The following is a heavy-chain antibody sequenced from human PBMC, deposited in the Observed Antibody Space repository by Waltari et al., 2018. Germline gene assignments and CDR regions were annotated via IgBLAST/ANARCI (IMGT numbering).Heavy chain of an antibody. Sequence: QVQLVESGGGVVQPGRSLRLSCAASGFTFSSYGMHWVRRAPVKGREWVAVIWYDGSNKYYADSVKGRFTISRDNSKNTLYLQMNSLRAEDTAVYYCARDYVGYCSGGSCSSGMDVWGQGTTVTVSS. CDR1: GFTFSSYG. D-gene: IGHD2-15*01. V-gene: IGHV3-33*01. CDR3: ARDYVGYCSGGSCSSGMDV. J-gene: IGHJ6*02. CDR2: IWYDGSNK.